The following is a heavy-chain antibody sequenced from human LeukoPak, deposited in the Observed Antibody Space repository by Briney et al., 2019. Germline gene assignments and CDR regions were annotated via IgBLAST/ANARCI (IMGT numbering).Heavy chain of an antibody. J-gene: IGHJ6*03. CDR1: GGSISSYY. V-gene: IGHV4-4*07. D-gene: IGHD6-13*01. Sequence: SETLSLTCTASGGSISSYYWNWIRQPAGKGLEWIGRIYTSGSTNYNPSLKSRVTISVDTSKNHFSLKLSSVTAADTAVYCCARDSVFQQLGMDVWGKGTTVTVSS. CDR2: IYTSGST. CDR3: ARDSVFQQLGMDV.